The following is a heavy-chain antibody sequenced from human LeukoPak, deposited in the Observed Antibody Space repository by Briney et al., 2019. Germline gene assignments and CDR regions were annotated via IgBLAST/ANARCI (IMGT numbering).Heavy chain of an antibody. V-gene: IGHV1-24*01. Sequence: ASVKVSCKVSGYTLTELSMHWARQAPGKGLEWMGGFDPEDGETIYAQKLQGRVTMTEDTSTDTAYMELSSLRSEDTAVYYCATFGGRWLHHDYWGQGTLVTVSS. J-gene: IGHJ4*02. CDR3: ATFGGRWLHHDY. D-gene: IGHD5-24*01. CDR1: GYTLTELS. CDR2: FDPEDGET.